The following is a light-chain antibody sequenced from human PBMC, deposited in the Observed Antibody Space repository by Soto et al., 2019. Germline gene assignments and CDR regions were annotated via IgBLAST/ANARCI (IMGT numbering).Light chain of an antibody. V-gene: IGKV1-5*03. CDR1: QSISSW. CDR3: QQYKTYS. Sequence: DIQMTQSPSALSASVGGKITFTCRANQSISSWLAWYQQQPGKAPSLLIYRASTLESGVPSRFSGSGSGTEFSLTISGLQPDDFATYYCQQYKTYSFGGGTKVEIK. J-gene: IGKJ4*01. CDR2: RAS.